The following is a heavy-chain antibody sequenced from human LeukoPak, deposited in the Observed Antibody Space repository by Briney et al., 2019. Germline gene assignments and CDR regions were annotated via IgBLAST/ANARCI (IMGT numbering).Heavy chain of an antibody. CDR3: SRLAFFDRCGPL. Sequence: PSETVSLTCTVSGGSISRSSYYWVWTRQPPGKALEWIGSIYYSGRTYYNPSLKSRVTISIDSSQTLFPLKHTSVTAVHAAVYFCSRLAFFDRCGPLWAQGTLVSVS. D-gene: IGHD2/OR15-2a*01. CDR1: GGSISRSSYY. V-gene: IGHV4-39*06. CDR2: IYYSGRT. J-gene: IGHJ4*02.